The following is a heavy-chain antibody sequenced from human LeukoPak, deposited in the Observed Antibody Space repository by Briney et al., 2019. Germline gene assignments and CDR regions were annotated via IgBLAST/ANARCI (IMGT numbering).Heavy chain of an antibody. Sequence: PGGSLRLSCAASGFTVSSNYMSWVRQAPGKGLEWVSSISGGGGSTYYADSVKGRFTISRDNSKNTLYLQMNSLRAEDTAVYYCARDPRQLVRSLWYFDLWGRGTLVTVSS. D-gene: IGHD6-6*01. J-gene: IGHJ2*01. CDR2: ISGGGGST. CDR3: ARDPRQLVRSLWYFDL. CDR1: GFTVSSNY. V-gene: IGHV3-23*01.